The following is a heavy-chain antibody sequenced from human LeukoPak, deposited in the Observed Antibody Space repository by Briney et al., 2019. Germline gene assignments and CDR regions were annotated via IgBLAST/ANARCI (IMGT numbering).Heavy chain of an antibody. J-gene: IGHJ3*02. CDR1: GYTFTGYY. V-gene: IGHV1-2*06. CDR2: INPNSGGT. Sequence: ASVKVSCKASGYTFTGYYVHWVRQAPGQGLEWMRRINPNSGGTNYAQKFQGRVTMTRDTSISTAYMELSRLRSDDTAVYYCARLGYCSSTSCYDAFDIWGQGTMVTVSS. D-gene: IGHD2-2*01. CDR3: ARLGYCSSTSCYDAFDI.